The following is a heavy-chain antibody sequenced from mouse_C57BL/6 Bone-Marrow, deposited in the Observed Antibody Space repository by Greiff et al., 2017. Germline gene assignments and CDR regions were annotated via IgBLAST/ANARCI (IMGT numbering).Heavy chain of an antibody. V-gene: IGHV1-53*01. J-gene: IGHJ1*03. CDR3: ARWGSSEDWYFDV. CDR1: GYTFTSYW. CDR2: INPSNGGT. D-gene: IGHD1-1*01. Sequence: QVQLQQSGTELVKPGASVKLSCKASGYTFTSYWMHWVKQRPGQGLEWIGNINPSNGGTNYNEKFKSKATLTVDKSSSTAYMQLSSLTSEDSAVYYCARWGSSEDWYFDVWGTGTTVTVSS.